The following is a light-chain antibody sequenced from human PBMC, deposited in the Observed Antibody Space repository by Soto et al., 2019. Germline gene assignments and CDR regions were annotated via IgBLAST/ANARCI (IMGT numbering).Light chain of an antibody. CDR1: QSVSSY. J-gene: IGKJ5*01. CDR2: DAS. V-gene: IGKV3-11*01. Sequence: EIVFTQSPATLSLSPLERATLSFGASQSVSSYLAWYQQKPGQAPRLLIYDASNRATGIPARFSGSGSGTDFTLTISSLEPEDFAVYYCQQRSNWPPTFGQGTRLEIK. CDR3: QQRSNWPPT.